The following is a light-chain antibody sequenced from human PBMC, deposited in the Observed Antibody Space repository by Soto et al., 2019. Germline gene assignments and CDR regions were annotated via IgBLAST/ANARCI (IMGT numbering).Light chain of an antibody. CDR1: ESVVGY. V-gene: IGKV3-11*02. Sequence: EIVLTQSPVTLSLSPGDTATLSCRASESVVGYLAWYQQKPGQAPRLLMYDTSKRATGIPARFSGSGYGRDFTLTISSLEPEDFAVYYCQQRSNWPLTFGGGTKVEIK. CDR2: DTS. J-gene: IGKJ4*01. CDR3: QQRSNWPLT.